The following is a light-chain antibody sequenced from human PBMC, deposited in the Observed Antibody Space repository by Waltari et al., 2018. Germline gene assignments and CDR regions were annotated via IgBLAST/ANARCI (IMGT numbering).Light chain of an antibody. CDR3: QQYDSVPPT. V-gene: IGKV1-27*01. CDR2: AAS. CDR1: RGITSY. Sequence: DIQMTQSPSSLSASVGDRVTITGRASRGITSYLVWYQRKPGKVPNHLIFAASTLQSGVPSRFSASGAGSDFALTISSLQPEDAATYYCQQYDSVPPTFGQGTKVDIK. J-gene: IGKJ1*01.